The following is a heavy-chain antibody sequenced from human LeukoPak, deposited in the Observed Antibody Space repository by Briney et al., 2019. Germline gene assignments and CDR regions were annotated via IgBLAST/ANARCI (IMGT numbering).Heavy chain of an antibody. D-gene: IGHD2-15*01. CDR1: GGSISSYY. V-gene: IGHV4-59*12. J-gene: IGHJ5*02. Sequence: PSETLSLTCTVSGGSISSYYWSWIRQPPGKGLEWIGYIYYSGSTYYNPSLKSRVTISVDTSKNQFSLKLSSVTAADTAVYYCARALLYCSGGSCYVGNWFDPWGQGTLVTVSS. CDR2: IYYSGST. CDR3: ARALLYCSGGSCYVGNWFDP.